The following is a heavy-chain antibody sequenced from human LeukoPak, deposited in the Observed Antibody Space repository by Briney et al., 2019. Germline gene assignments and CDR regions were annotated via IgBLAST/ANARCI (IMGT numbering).Heavy chain of an antibody. CDR2: ISGSGGST. J-gene: IGHJ4*02. D-gene: IGHD3-10*01. Sequence: GGSLRLSCAVSGFTFSSYVMSWVRQAPGKGLEWVSAISGSGGSTYYADSVKGRFTISRDNSKNTLYLQMNSLRAEDTAVYYCARVEGSGSYYYSFNYWGQGTLVTVSS. CDR1: GFTFSSYV. V-gene: IGHV3-23*01. CDR3: ARVEGSGSYYYSFNY.